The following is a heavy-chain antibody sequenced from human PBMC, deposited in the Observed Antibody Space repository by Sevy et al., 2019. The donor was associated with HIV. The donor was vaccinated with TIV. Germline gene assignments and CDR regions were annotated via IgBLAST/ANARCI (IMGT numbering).Heavy chain of an antibody. CDR2: ISSSSSTI. V-gene: IGHV3-48*02. J-gene: IGHJ6*02. Sequence: GGSRRLSCAASGFTFSSYSMNWVRQAPGKGLEWVSYISSSSSTIYYADSVKGRFTISRDNAKNSLYLQMNSLRDEDTAVYYCARDQGCSGGSCFLKSYYYYGMDVWGQGTTVTVSS. CDR3: ARDQGCSGGSCFLKSYYYYGMDV. CDR1: GFTFSSYS. D-gene: IGHD2-15*01.